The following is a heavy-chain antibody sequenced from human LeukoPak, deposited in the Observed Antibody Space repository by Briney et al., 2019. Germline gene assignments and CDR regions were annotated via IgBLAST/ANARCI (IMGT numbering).Heavy chain of an antibody. J-gene: IGHJ4*02. Sequence: GGSLRLSCAASGFTFDDYAMHWVRQAPGKGLEWVSGISWNSGSIGYADSVKGRFTISRDNAKNSLYLQMNSLRAEDTALYYCAKATNYDFWSGPFDYWGQGTLVTVSS. CDR3: AKATNYDFWSGPFDY. CDR1: GFTFDDYA. V-gene: IGHV3-9*01. D-gene: IGHD3-3*01. CDR2: ISWNSGSI.